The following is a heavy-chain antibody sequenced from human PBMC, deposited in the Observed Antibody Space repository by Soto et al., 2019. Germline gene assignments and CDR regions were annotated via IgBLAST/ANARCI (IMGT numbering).Heavy chain of an antibody. D-gene: IGHD1-26*01. CDR3: ARLGPLGITIDY. J-gene: IGHJ4*02. CDR2: IYPGNSNI. V-gene: IGHV5-51*01. CDR1: GYTFTTYW. Sequence: XESLKISCKGSGYTFTTYWIGWVRQMPGKGLEWMGIIYPGNSNIKYGPSFQGRVAISADKSVITAYLQWTSLEASDTAIYYCARLGPLGITIDYWGQGVLVTVSS.